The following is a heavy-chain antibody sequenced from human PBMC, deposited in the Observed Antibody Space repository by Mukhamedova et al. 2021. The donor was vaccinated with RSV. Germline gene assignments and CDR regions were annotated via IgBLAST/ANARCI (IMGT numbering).Heavy chain of an antibody. Sequence: AVGVGWVRQPPGKALEWLALLYGNGEKRYRQGLNNMITLTKDTSENQVVLTMSNMDPVDTATYYCVHSRPSFFRNWGQGTLVTV. CDR1: AVG. CDR2: LYGNGEK. V-gene: IGHV2-5*01. J-gene: IGHJ1*01. CDR3: VHSRPSFFRN.